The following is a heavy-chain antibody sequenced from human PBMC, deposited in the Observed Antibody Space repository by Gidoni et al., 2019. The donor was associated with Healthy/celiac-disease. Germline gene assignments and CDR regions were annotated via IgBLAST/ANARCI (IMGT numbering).Heavy chain of an antibody. CDR1: GFTFSSYS. J-gene: IGHJ4*02. Sequence: EVQLVESGGGLVKPGGSLRLSCAASGFTFSSYSMNWVRQAPGKGLEWVSSIISSSSYIYYADSVKGRFTISRDNAKNSLYLQMNSLRAEDTAVYYCARGRPGSYWGGDYWGQGTLVTVSS. CDR3: ARGRPGSYWGGDY. D-gene: IGHD1-26*01. V-gene: IGHV3-21*01. CDR2: IISSSSYI.